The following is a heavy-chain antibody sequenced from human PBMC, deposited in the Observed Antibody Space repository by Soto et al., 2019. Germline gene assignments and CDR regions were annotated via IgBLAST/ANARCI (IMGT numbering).Heavy chain of an antibody. J-gene: IGHJ4*02. CDR2: IDARSNYI. Sequence: PGGSLRLSCEASGLRFNSYSMNWVRQAPQKGLEWVSLIDARSNYIYYADSVKGRFTIAGDNARNSLYLQMDSLGVEDTAVYYCVRENEMAGATSAFEYWGQGTPVTVSS. V-gene: IGHV3-21*06. CDR3: VRENEMAGATSAFEY. D-gene: IGHD1-26*01. CDR1: GLRFNSYS.